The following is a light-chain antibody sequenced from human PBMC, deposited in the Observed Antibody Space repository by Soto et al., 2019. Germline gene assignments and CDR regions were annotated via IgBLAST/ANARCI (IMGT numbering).Light chain of an antibody. CDR1: SXDVGAYNS. V-gene: IGLV2-23*01. J-gene: IGLJ1*01. Sequence: SVLAQPVSVSGSPGQSITISCTGTSXDVGAYNSVSWYQQLPHKAPQVILYKGTQRPSGVSSRFSGSTSGNAASLTISGLQADDEADYFCCSSAPESTYVFGTGTKVTVL. CDR3: CSSAPESTYV. CDR2: KGT.